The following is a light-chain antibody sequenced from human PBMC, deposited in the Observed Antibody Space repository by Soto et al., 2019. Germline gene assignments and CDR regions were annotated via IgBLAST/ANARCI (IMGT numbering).Light chain of an antibody. J-gene: IGKJ1*01. CDR2: GAS. CDR3: QQYNNWPRT. CDR1: QNIRNY. Sequence: DIEMTQSPSSLSASIGDRVTITCRASQNIRNYLNWYQQKSGKAPKLLIYGASSLRSGVPSRFGGTGSGTDFTLTINSLQSEDFAVYYCQQYNNWPRTFGQGTKVDIK. V-gene: IGKV1-39*01.